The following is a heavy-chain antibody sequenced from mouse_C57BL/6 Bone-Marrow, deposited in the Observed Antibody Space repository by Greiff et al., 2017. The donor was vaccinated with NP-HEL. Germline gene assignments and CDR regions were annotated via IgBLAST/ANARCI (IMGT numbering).Heavy chain of an antibody. CDR2: INPNNGGT. CDR3: AREWTRVGEND. J-gene: IGHJ2*01. CDR1: GYTFTDYY. D-gene: IGHD1-1*01. Sequence: VQLQQSGPELVKPGASVKISCKASGYTFTDYYMNWVKQSHGKSLEWIGDINPNNGGTCYNEKFKGKATLTVDKSYSTAYMELRSLTSEDAAVYYGAREWTRVGENDWGKGTTLTVST. V-gene: IGHV1-26*01.